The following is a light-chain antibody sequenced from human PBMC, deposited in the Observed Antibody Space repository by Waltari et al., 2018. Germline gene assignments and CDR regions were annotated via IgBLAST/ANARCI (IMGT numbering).Light chain of an antibody. V-gene: IGLV2-23*01. CDR2: EGS. CDR3: CSYAGSSTWV. CDR1: SSVVGSYNL. J-gene: IGLJ3*02. Sequence: QSALTPPASVSGSPGQSITISCTGTSSVVGSYNLVSWYQQPPGKAPKLMIYEGSKRPSGVSNRFSGSKSGNTASLTISGLQAEDEADYYCCSYAGSSTWVFGGGTKLTVL.